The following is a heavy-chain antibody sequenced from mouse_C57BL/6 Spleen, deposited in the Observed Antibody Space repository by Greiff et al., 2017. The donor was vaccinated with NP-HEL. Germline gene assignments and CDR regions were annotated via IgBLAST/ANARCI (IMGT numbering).Heavy chain of an antibody. CDR2: FYPGSGSI. CDR1: GYTFTEYT. D-gene: IGHD1-1*01. CDR3: ARGTTPHAMDY. Sequence: VQLQQSGAELVKPGASVKLSCKASGYTFTEYTIHWVKQRSGQGLEWIGWFYPGSGSIKYNEKFKGKATLTADTSSSTAYMQLSSLTSEDSAVYYCARGTTPHAMDYWGQGTSVTVSS. V-gene: IGHV1-62-2*01. J-gene: IGHJ4*01.